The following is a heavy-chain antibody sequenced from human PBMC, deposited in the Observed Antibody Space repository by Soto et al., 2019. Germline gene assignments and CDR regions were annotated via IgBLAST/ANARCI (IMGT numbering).Heavy chain of an antibody. CDR1: GSSVSSSSYY. CDR3: GRLEGLATISYYFDY. CDR2: VYYSGST. V-gene: IGHV4-39*01. Sequence: ETLSLTCTVSGSSVSSSSYYWGWVRQPPGKGLEWIGSVYYSGSTYYNPSLESRVTISVDKSKNQFSLKLMSLSAADTAVYYCGRLEGLATISYYFDYWGQGALVTVSS. D-gene: IGHD3-9*01. J-gene: IGHJ4*02.